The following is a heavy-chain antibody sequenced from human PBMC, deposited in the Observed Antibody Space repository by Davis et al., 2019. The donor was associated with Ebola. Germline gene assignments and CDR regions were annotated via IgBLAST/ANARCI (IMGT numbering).Heavy chain of an antibody. CDR1: GGTFSSYT. V-gene: IGHV1-69*02. CDR3: ARLAPNSGGFDL. Sequence: AASVKVSCKASGGTFSSYTISWVRQAPGQGLEWMGRIIPILGIANYAQKFQGRVTITADKSTSTAYMELSSLRSEDTAVYYCARLAPNSGGFDLWGQGTLVTVSS. CDR2: IIPILGIA. D-gene: IGHD3-10*01. J-gene: IGHJ4*02.